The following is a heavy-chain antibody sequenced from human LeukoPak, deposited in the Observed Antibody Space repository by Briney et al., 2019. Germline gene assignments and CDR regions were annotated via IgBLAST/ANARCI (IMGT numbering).Heavy chain of an antibody. Sequence: SVTVSFKASRGTFSSYGISWVRQAPGQGLEWMGGVIAIFGRVKYGQKFQGRATITTDESTSTAYMELSSLTSEDTGVYYCARGELGDSSGFSFFDYWGQGTLVTVSS. CDR3: ARGELGDSSGFSFFDY. D-gene: IGHD3-22*01. CDR1: RGTFSSYG. J-gene: IGHJ4*02. CDR2: VIAIFGRV. V-gene: IGHV1-69*05.